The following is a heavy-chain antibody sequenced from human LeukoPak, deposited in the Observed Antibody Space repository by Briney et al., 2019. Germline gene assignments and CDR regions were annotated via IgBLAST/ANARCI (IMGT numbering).Heavy chain of an antibody. J-gene: IGHJ4*02. Sequence: SETLSLTCAVSGYSVSSGFFWGWIRQPPGKGLEWVATIYHNGITHYNPSLKSRVTISVDTSKNQFSLKMSSVTAADTAVYYCTRGVALSDHGIIDSWGQGTLATVSS. CDR2: IYHNGIT. D-gene: IGHD1-1*01. CDR1: GYSVSSGFF. CDR3: TRGVALSDHGIIDS. V-gene: IGHV4-38-2*01.